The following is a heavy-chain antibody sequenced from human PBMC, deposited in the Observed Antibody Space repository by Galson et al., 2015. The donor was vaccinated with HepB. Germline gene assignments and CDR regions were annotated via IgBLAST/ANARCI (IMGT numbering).Heavy chain of an antibody. V-gene: IGHV1-69*13. J-gene: IGHJ6*02. CDR3: ARDERYNWNHYYYYGMDV. CDR1: GYTFTSYA. CDR2: IIPIFGTA. D-gene: IGHD1-20*01. Sequence: SVKVSCKASGYTFTSYAISWVRRAPGQGLEWMGGIIPIFGTANYAQKFQGRVTITADESTSTAYMELSSLRSEDTAVYYCARDERYNWNHYYYYGMDVWGQGTTVTVSS.